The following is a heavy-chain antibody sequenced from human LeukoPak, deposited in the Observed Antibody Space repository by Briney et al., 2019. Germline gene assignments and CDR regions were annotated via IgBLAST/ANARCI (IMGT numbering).Heavy chain of an antibody. D-gene: IGHD6-13*01. CDR3: ARDSHIAEVAYYFDY. J-gene: IGHJ4*02. CDR2: ISVYNGNT. Sequence: ASVNVSCKASGYTFSAYGISWVRQVPGQGLGWMGWISVYNGNTNYAQKVQGRVALTTDTSTSTAYMELRSLRSDDTAVYFCARDSHIAEVAYYFDYWGQGTLVTVSS. CDR1: GYTFSAYG. V-gene: IGHV1-18*01.